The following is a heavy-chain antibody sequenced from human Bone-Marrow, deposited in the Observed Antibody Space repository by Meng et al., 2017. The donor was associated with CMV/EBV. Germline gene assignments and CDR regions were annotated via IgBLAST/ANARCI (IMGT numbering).Heavy chain of an antibody. D-gene: IGHD2-2*01. CDR1: GFTFSSYE. J-gene: IGHJ6*02. CDR2: ISSSGSTI. CDR3: ARDDIVVVPAAINTPLYYYYYGMDV. Sequence: GESLKISCAAPGFTFSSYEMNWVRQAPGKGLEWVSYISSSGSTIYYADSVKGRFTISRDNAKNSLYLQMNSLRAEDTAVYYCARDDIVVVPAAINTPLYYYYYGMDVWGQGTTVTGSS. V-gene: IGHV3-48*03.